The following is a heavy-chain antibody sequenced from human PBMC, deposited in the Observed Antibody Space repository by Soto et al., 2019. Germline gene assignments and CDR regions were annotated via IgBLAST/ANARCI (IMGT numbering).Heavy chain of an antibody. CDR1: GYTLTELS. D-gene: IGHD3-16*01. CDR3: ATAARGTPRDWYFDL. J-gene: IGHJ2*01. CDR2: FDPEDGET. Sequence: ASVKVSCKVSGYTLTELSMHWVRQAPGKGLEWMGGFDPEDGETIYAQKFQGRVTMTEDTSTDTAYMELSSLRSEDTAVYYCATAARGTPRDWYFDLWGRGTLVTVSS. V-gene: IGHV1-24*01.